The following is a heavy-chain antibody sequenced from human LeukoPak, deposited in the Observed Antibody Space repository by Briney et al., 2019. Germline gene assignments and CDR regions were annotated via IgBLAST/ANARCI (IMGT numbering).Heavy chain of an antibody. D-gene: IGHD3-10*01. Sequence: PSETLSLTCTVSGGSISSYYWSWIRQPPGKGLEWIGYIYHSGSSYYNPSLKSRVTISVDRSKNQFSLKLSSLTAADTAVYYCASVGVGSLSMVRGIIEDTEYFQHWGQGTLVTVSS. CDR1: GGSISSYY. CDR3: ASVGVGSLSMVRGIIEDTEYFQH. CDR2: IYHSGSS. J-gene: IGHJ1*01. V-gene: IGHV4-59*12.